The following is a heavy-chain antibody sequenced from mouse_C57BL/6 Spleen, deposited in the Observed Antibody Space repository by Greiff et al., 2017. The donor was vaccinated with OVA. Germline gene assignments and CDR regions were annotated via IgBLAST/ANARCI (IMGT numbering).Heavy chain of an antibody. CDR2: INPNNGGT. CDR1: GYTFTDYN. V-gene: IGHV1-18*01. Sequence: VQLKESGPELVKPGASVKIPCKASGYTFTDYNMDWVKQSHGKSLEWIGDINPNNGGTIYNQKFKGKATLTVDKSSSTAYMELRSLTSEDTAVYYCARRPFFGYWGQGTTLTVSS. J-gene: IGHJ2*01. CDR3: ARRPFFGY.